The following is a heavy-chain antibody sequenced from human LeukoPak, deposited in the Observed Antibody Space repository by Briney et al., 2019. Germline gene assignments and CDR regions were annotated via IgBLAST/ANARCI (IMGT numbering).Heavy chain of an antibody. CDR1: GGSISSSSYY. J-gene: IGHJ5*02. Sequence: PSETLSVTCTVSGGSISSSSYYWGWIRQPPGKGLEWIGSIYYSGSTYYNPSLKSRVTISVDTSKNQFSLKLSSVTAADTAVYYCARLLYDGDYLWGQGTLVTVSS. CDR2: IYYSGST. CDR3: ARLLYDGDYL. D-gene: IGHD4-17*01. V-gene: IGHV4-39*01.